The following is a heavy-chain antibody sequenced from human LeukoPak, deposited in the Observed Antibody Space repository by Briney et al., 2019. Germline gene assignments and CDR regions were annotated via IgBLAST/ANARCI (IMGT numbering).Heavy chain of an antibody. CDR2: IYTSGST. CDR1: GGSISSSSYY. D-gene: IGHD1-14*01. CDR3: ARALTTGWFDP. Sequence: NASETLSLTCTVSGGSISSSSYYWSWIRQPAGKGLEWIGRIYTSGSTNYNPSLKSRVTMSVDTSKNQFSLKLSSVTAADTAVYYCARALTTGWFDPWGQGTLVTVSS. J-gene: IGHJ5*02. V-gene: IGHV4-61*02.